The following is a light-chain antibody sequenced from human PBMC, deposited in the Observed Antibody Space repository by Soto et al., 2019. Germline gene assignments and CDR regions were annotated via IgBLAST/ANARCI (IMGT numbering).Light chain of an antibody. CDR1: SGHSNYA. Sequence: QLVLTQSPSASASLGASVKLTCTLSSGHSNYAIAWHQQQSEKGPRYLMKLNSDGSHSKGDGTPDRFSGSSSGAERYLTTSSLESEDEAYYYCQTWGSGIVVFGGGTKLTVL. J-gene: IGLJ2*01. V-gene: IGLV4-69*01. CDR2: LNSDGSH. CDR3: QTWGSGIVV.